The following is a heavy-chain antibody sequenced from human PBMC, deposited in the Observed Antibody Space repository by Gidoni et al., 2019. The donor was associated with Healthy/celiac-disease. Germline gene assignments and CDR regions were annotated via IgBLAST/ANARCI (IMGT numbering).Heavy chain of an antibody. CDR1: GFTFSSYS. Sequence: EVQLVESGGGLVKPGGSLRLSCAASGFTFSSYSMNWVRQAPGKGLEWVSSISSSSSYIYYADSVKGRFTISRDNAKNSLYLQMNSLRAEDTAVYYCARGGSGSYSFGDYWGQGTLVTVSS. D-gene: IGHD1-26*01. CDR3: ARGGSGSYSFGDY. J-gene: IGHJ4*02. CDR2: ISSSSSYI. V-gene: IGHV3-21*01.